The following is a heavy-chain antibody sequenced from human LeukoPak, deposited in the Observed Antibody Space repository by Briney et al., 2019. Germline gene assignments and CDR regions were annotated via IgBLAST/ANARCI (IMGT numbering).Heavy chain of an antibody. CDR2: IYHSGST. CDR3: ARVRYFDSTGYYYDFDY. D-gene: IGHD3-22*01. CDR1: GYSISSGYY. Sequence: PSETLSLTCTVSGYSISSGYYWGWIRQPPGKGLEWIGSIYHSGSTYYNPSLKSRVTISVDTSKNQFSLKLSSVTAADTAVYFCARVRYFDSTGYYYDFDYWGQGTLVTVSS. J-gene: IGHJ4*02. V-gene: IGHV4-38-2*02.